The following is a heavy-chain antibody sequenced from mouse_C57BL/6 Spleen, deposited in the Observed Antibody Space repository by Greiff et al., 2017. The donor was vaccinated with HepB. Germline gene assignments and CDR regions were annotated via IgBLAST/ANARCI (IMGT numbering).Heavy chain of an antibody. Sequence: EVQLQQSGAELVRPGASVKLSCTASGFNIKDDYMHWVKQRPEQGLEWIGWIDPENGDTEYASKFQGKATITADTSSTTAYLQLSSLTSEDTAVYYCTTGGSTTYWGQGTLVTVSA. J-gene: IGHJ3*01. CDR2: IDPENGDT. V-gene: IGHV14-4*01. CDR1: GFNIKDDY. CDR3: TTGGSTTY. D-gene: IGHD1-1*01.